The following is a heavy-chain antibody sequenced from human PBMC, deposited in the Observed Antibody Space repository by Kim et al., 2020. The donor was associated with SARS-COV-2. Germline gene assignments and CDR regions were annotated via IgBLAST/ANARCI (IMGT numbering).Heavy chain of an antibody. Sequence: GGSLRLSCSASGFTFSSYAMHWVRQAPGKGLEYVSAISSNGGSTYYADSVKGRFTISRDNSKNTLYLQMSSLRAEDTAVYYCVKDLYCSSTSCYANREDYYGMDVWGQGTTVTVSS. CDR2: ISSNGGST. V-gene: IGHV3-64D*09. D-gene: IGHD2-2*01. CDR1: GFTFSSYA. J-gene: IGHJ6*02. CDR3: VKDLYCSSTSCYANREDYYGMDV.